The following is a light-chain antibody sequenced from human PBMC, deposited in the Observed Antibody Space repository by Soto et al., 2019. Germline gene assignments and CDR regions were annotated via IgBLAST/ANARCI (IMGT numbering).Light chain of an antibody. CDR2: GAS. Sequence: VLTQSADPLSMSRGQTATLSCRASESVSSRYVAWYQQKPGQGPRLLMYGASSRANGIPDRFSGGGSGTDFTLTITRLEPGDFAVYYCQQYGGSPLPFGGGTKVDIK. CDR1: ESVSSRY. CDR3: QQYGGSPLP. J-gene: IGKJ4*01. V-gene: IGKV3-20*01.